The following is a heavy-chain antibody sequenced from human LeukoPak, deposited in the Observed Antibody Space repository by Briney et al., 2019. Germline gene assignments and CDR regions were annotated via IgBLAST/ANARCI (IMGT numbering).Heavy chain of an antibody. V-gene: IGHV1-46*01. CDR3: ARVDTYGSWMSFWFDP. Sequence: ASVKVSCKPSGYCFTSYYIHWVRQAPGQGLEWMGIINPNGGFTSYAPNFGNRLTMTGDTSTTTVYMELSSLRSDDMAVYYCARVDTYGSWMSFWFDPWGQGTLVTVSS. J-gene: IGHJ5*02. D-gene: IGHD3-10*01. CDR1: GYCFTSYY. CDR2: INPNGGFT.